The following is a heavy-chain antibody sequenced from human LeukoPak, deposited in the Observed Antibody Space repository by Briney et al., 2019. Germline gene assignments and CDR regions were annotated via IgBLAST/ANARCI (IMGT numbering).Heavy chain of an antibody. CDR3: AKRSMVRGVQFDAFDL. Sequence: PGGSLRLSCAASGFTFNSYSMNWVRQAPGKGLEWVSSISGSKSYIYYADSMKGRFTISRDNAKNSLYLQMNSLRAEDTSVYYCAKRSMVRGVQFDAFDLWGQGTIVTVSS. D-gene: IGHD3-10*01. V-gene: IGHV3-21*01. CDR2: ISGSKSYI. CDR1: GFTFNSYS. J-gene: IGHJ3*01.